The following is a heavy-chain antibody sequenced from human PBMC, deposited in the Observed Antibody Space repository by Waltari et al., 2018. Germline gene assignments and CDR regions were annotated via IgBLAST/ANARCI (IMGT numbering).Heavy chain of an antibody. CDR1: DDSIDSFY. V-gene: IGHV4-4*07. D-gene: IGHD1-1*01. CDR3: ARTTGARHDAFDI. CDR2: IYTSGST. Sequence: QVQLQESGRRLVKTSETLSLTCSFSDDSIDSFYWSWIRQTAGKGLEWLGHIYTSGSTDYNPSLRGRVSMSIDNSRNQFSLNLISVTTADTAIYYCARTTGARHDAFDIWGQGTLVTVSS. J-gene: IGHJ3*02.